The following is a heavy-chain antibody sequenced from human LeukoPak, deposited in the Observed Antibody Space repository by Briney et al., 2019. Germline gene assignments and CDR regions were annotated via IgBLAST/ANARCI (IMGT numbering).Heavy chain of an antibody. V-gene: IGHV4-30-4*01. CDR3: ARGPSYRNGWGWFDP. D-gene: IGHD6-19*01. Sequence: SETLSLTCTVSGGSISSGDFYWSWIRQPPGKGLEWIGYIYYRGNTSYNPSLRGRLTISVDTSKNQFSLKLNSLTVADTAVYYCARGPSYRNGWGWFDPWGQGTPVSVSS. CDR2: IYYRGNT. CDR1: GGSISSGDFY. J-gene: IGHJ5*02.